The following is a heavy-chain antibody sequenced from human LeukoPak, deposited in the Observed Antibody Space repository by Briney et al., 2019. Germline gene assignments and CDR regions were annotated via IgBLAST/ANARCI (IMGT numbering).Heavy chain of an antibody. V-gene: IGHV1-24*01. J-gene: IGHJ2*01. Sequence: ASVTVSCKVSASTLSDLSIHWVRQAPGKGLEYVDGSDPEDGETFHAQNFQGRVTMTEDTSIDTAYMELSSLRSEDTAVYYCVTDRARLFWYFDLWGRGTLVTVSS. CDR2: SDPEDGET. CDR3: VTDRARLFWYFDL. CDR1: ASTLSDLS. D-gene: IGHD6-6*01.